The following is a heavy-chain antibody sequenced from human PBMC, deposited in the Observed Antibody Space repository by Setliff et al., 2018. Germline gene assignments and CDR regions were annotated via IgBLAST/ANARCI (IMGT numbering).Heavy chain of an antibody. CDR3: AKDTLGYCSGGSCYGDDY. D-gene: IGHD2-15*01. Sequence: GSLRLSCAASGLNFGSTSMHWVRQAPGKGLEWVARIDKDGSSTVYADSVKGRFTISRDNSRNTLYLQMNNLRAEDTAVYYCAKDTLGYCSGGSCYGDDYWGQGTLVTVSS. CDR2: IDKDGSST. J-gene: IGHJ4*02. V-gene: IGHV3-74*01. CDR1: GLNFGSTS.